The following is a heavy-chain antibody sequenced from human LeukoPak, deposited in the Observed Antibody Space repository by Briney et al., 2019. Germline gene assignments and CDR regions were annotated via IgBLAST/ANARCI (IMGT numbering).Heavy chain of an antibody. Sequence: PSETLSLTCTVSGYSISSGYYWGWIRQPPGKGLEWIGSIYHSGSTYYNPSLKSRVTISVDTSKNQFSLKLSSVTAADTAVYYCAKLIVVVTATGIDYWGQGTLVTVSS. CDR3: AKLIVVVTATGIDY. D-gene: IGHD2-21*02. J-gene: IGHJ4*02. CDR1: GYSISSGYY. CDR2: IYHSGST. V-gene: IGHV4-38-2*02.